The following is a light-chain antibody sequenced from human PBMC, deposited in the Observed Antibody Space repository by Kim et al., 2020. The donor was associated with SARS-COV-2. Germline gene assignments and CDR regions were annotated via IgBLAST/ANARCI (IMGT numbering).Light chain of an antibody. CDR1: QSVGCF. Sequence: PGESAPLSGRASQSVGCFLAWHQQKPGQAPRLLIHDASNRAPSIPARFSGSGSGTDFSLVISSLDHEDSAVYYCQQRACWPRTFGGGTKVDIK. CDR2: DAS. CDR3: QQRACWPRT. J-gene: IGKJ4*02. V-gene: IGKV3-11*01.